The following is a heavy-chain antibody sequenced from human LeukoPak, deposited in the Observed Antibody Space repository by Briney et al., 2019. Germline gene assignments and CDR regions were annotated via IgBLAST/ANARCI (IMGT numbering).Heavy chain of an antibody. CDR3: ARQIADSSGPIDY. CDR2: IYPGDSDT. J-gene: IGHJ4*02. Sequence: GESLKISCKGSGYTFASYWIAWVRQMPGNGLDWMGIIYPGDSDTRYSPSFQGQVTISADKSITTAYLQWSSLQASDTAMYYCARQIADSSGPIDYWGQGALVTVSS. D-gene: IGHD6-19*01. V-gene: IGHV5-51*01. CDR1: GYTFASYW.